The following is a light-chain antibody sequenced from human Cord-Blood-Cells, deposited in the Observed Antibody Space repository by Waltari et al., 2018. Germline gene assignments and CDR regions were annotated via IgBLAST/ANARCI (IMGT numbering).Light chain of an antibody. CDR3: QQSYSTPRT. Sequence: DIQMIQSPSSLSASVADRVTITCRESKSISSYLNWYQQKPGKAPKPMIYCASSLQSGVPSRFSGSGSGTDFTLTISSLQPEDFATYYWQQSYSTPRTFGQGTKVEIK. V-gene: IGKV1-39*01. J-gene: IGKJ1*01. CDR1: KSISSY. CDR2: CAS.